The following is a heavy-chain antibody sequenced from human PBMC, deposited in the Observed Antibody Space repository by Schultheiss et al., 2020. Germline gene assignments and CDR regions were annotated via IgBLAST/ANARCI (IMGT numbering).Heavy chain of an antibody. V-gene: IGHV3-30*18. CDR2: ISYDGNNK. Sequence: GGSLRLSCAASGFAFSNYGMHWVRQAPGKGLEWVAVISYDGNNKYYADSVKGRFTISRDNSKNTLYLQMNSLRPEDTAVYYCAKVLYYYGSGSHPNLDYWGQGTLVTVSS. J-gene: IGHJ4*02. CDR3: AKVLYYYGSGSHPNLDY. CDR1: GFAFSNYG. D-gene: IGHD3-10*01.